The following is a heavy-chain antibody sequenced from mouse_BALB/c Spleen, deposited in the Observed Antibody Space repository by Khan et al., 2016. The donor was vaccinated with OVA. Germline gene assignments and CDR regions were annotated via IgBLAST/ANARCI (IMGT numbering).Heavy chain of an antibody. CDR1: GFSLTNYG. V-gene: IGHV2-6-1*01. CDR2: MWSDGST. Sequence: VQLKESGPGLVAPSQSLSITCTISGFSLTNYGVHWVRQPPGKGLEWLVLMWSDGSTTYNSALKSRLTISKDNSKSQVFLKMNSLQTDDTAIEYRARQSYDQYNVMKYWGQGTTVTVSS. D-gene: IGHD1-1*01. J-gene: IGHJ4*01. CDR3: ARQSYDQYNVMKY.